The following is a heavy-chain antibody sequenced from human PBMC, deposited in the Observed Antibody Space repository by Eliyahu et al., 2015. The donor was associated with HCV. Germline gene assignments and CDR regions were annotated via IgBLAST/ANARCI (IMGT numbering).Heavy chain of an antibody. Sequence: ESGGGLVKPGGSLRLSCEASGFTFSSYTMNWVRQAPGKGLEWVSSISKSDNYIYYIDSVKGRFTISRDNAKNSLYLQMHSLRVEDTALYYCARVGRSAVAGGIDYWGQGTLVTVSS. D-gene: IGHD6-19*01. V-gene: IGHV3-21*01. CDR3: ARVGRSAVAGGIDY. J-gene: IGHJ4*02. CDR2: ISKSDNYI. CDR1: GFTFSSYT.